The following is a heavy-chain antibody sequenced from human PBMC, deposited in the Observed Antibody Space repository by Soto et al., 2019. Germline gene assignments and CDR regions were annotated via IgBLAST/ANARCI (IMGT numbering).Heavy chain of an antibody. V-gene: IGHV3-33*01. J-gene: IGHJ4*02. D-gene: IGHD6-19*01. CDR1: GFTFSSYG. Sequence: GGSLRLSCAASGFTFSSYGMRWVRQAPGKGLEWVAVIWYDGSNKYYADSVKGRFTISRDNSKNTLYLQMNSLRAEDTAVYYCARDPSVADAGGFDYWGQGTLVTVSS. CDR3: ARDPSVADAGGFDY. CDR2: IWYDGSNK.